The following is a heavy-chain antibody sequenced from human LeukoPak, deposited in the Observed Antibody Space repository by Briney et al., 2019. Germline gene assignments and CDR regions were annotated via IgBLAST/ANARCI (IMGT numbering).Heavy chain of an antibody. CDR3: ARDRSPGTVTTNYYYYMDV. Sequence: PGGSLRLSCAASGFTFNKYTMNWVRQAPGKGLEWVSSISSSSSYIYYADSVKGRFTISRDNAKNSLYLQMNSLRAEDTAVYYCARDRSPGTVTTNYYYYMDVWGKGTTVTVSS. D-gene: IGHD4-11*01. J-gene: IGHJ6*03. V-gene: IGHV3-21*01. CDR2: ISSSSSYI. CDR1: GFTFNKYT.